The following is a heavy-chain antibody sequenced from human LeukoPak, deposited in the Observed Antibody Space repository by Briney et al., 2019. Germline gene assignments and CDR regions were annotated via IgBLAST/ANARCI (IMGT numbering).Heavy chain of an antibody. V-gene: IGHV4-30-2*01. J-gene: IGHJ4*02. Sequence: SETLSLTCTVSGGSISSSSYYWGWIRQPPGKGLDWIGYIYHSGSTYYNPSLKSRDTISVDRSENQFSLKLSSVTAADTAVYYCAREASGDWNYGGVDYWGQGTLVTVSS. CDR3: AREASGDWNYGGVDY. D-gene: IGHD1-7*01. CDR1: GGSISSSSYY. CDR2: IYHSGST.